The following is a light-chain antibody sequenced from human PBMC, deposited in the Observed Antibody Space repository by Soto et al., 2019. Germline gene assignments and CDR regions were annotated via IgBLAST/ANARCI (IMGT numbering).Light chain of an antibody. J-gene: IGLJ1*01. V-gene: IGLV2-14*01. CDR2: EVD. CDR1: NPDIGGYNF. Sequence: QSALTQPASVSGSPGQSITIACTGTNPDIGGYNFVSWYQQHPMKAPKLIIYEVDKRPSGVSPRFSGSKSANTASLTISGLQAEDEADYYCSSYTTTNTYVFGTGTKLTVL. CDR3: SSYTTTNTYV.